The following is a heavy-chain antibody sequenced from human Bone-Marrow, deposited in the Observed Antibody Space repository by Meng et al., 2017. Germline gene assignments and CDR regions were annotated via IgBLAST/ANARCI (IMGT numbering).Heavy chain of an antibody. D-gene: IGHD4-17*01. CDR2: INPNSGGT. J-gene: IGHJ4*02. CDR3: ARADHPTTVPNLDY. Sequence: QVQLVPSGAEVKKPWASVKVSCKASGYTFTGYYMHWVRQAPGQGLEWMGRINPNSGGTNYAQKFQGRVTMTRDTSISTAYMELSRLRSDDTAVYYCARADHPTTVPNLDYWGQGTLVTVSS. V-gene: IGHV1-2*06. CDR1: GYTFTGYY.